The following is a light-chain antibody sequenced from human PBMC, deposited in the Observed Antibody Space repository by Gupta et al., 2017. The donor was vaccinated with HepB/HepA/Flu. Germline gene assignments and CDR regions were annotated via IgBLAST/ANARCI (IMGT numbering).Light chain of an antibody. V-gene: IGKV3-20*01. CDR1: QSVNSNY. CDR3: QQYGSSPT. Sequence: EIVLTQSPDTLSLSPGERATLSCRASQSVNSNYLAWYQQKPGQAPRLLIYGSSTRATGIPDKFSGSGSGTHFTLSISSVEPEDFAVYHCQQYGSSPTFGQGTRLDIK. CDR2: GSS. J-gene: IGKJ5*01.